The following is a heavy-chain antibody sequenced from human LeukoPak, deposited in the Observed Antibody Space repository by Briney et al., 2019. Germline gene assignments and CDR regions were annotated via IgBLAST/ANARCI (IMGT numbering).Heavy chain of an antibody. CDR3: VRAPYRTDAFDI. V-gene: IGHV3-33*01. Sequence: GRSLRLSCAASGVTFSSYGMHWVRQAPGKGLEWVAVIWYDGSNKYYADSVKGRFTISRDNSKNTLYLQMNSLRAEDTAVYYCVRAPYRTDAFDIWGQGAMVTVSS. J-gene: IGHJ3*02. D-gene: IGHD1-14*01. CDR2: IWYDGSNK. CDR1: GVTFSSYG.